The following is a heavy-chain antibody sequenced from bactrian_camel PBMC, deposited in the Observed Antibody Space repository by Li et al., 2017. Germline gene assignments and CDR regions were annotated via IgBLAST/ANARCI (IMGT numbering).Heavy chain of an antibody. V-gene: IGHV3S1*01. CDR2: INSSGRST. CDR3: TRETQWVGYHEFAEY. D-gene: IGHD5*01. Sequence: GSAQPGESLRLSCIASGDTATDCMTWVRQAPGKGLEWVSDINSSGRSTNYADSVKGRFTISRDNAKNTLYLQLNSLTREDSAMYYCTRETQWVGYHEFAEYWGQGTQVTVS. CDR1: GDTATDC. J-gene: IGHJ4*01.